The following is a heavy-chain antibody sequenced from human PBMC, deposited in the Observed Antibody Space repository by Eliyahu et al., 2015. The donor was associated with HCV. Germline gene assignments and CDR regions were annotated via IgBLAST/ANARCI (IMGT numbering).Heavy chain of an antibody. V-gene: IGHV4-34*02. CDR1: GASLGGNS. Sequence: QVQLQQWGAGLLKPSETLSLTCAVYGASLGGNSWSWFRQAPGKGLXWLGQITHKGDINYNAALERRVSISGDSSKNHLSLRIRSMTAADSAVYFCSRGPYSSSLPAFYYYTEAVWGQGTTVTVSS. J-gene: IGHJ6*02. CDR2: ITHKGDI. CDR3: SRGPYSSSLPAFYYYTEAV. D-gene: IGHD6-6*01.